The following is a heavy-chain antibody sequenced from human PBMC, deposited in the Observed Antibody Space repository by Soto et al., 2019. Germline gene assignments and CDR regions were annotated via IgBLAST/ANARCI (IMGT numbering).Heavy chain of an antibody. Sequence: SETLSLTCRVSGGSISSGNYYWGWIRQPPGKGLEWIGYIDYSGNTFYSPSLKSRISISVDTPKNQFSLKLSSVTAADTAIYYCARYCSSTSCLNFDFWGQGALVTVSS. J-gene: IGHJ4*02. CDR2: IDYSGNT. V-gene: IGHV4-30-4*01. CDR3: ARYCSSTSCLNFDF. CDR1: GGSISSGNYY. D-gene: IGHD2-2*01.